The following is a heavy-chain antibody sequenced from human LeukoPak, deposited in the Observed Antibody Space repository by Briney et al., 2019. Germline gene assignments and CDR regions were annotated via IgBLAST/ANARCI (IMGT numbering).Heavy chain of an antibody. J-gene: IGHJ6*02. D-gene: IGHD6-13*01. CDR3: SAGTVDYYYYYGMDV. V-gene: IGHV4-59*08. CDR2: IYYSGST. Sequence: SETLSLTCTVSGASISSYYWSWIRQPPGKGLEWLGYIYYSGSTNYNPSLKSRVTISVDTSKNQFSLKLSSETAADTAVYYCSAGTVDYYYYYGMDVWGQGTTVTVSS. CDR1: GASISSYY.